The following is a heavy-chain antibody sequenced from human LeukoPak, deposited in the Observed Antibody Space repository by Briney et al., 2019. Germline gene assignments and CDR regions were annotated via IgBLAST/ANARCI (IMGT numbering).Heavy chain of an antibody. CDR1: GYTFTSYY. J-gene: IGHJ6*02. Sequence: ASVKVSCKASGYTFTSYYMHWVRQAPGQGLEWMGIINPSGGSTSYAQKFQGRVTMTRDTSTSTVYMELSSLRSEDTAVYYCAREGQMATIQSHYYGIDVWGQGTTVTVSS. CDR2: INPSGGST. CDR3: AREGQMATIQSHYYGIDV. D-gene: IGHD5-24*01. V-gene: IGHV1-46*01.